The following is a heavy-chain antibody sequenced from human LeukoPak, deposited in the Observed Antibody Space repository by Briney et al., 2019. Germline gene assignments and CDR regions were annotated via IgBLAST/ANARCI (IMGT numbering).Heavy chain of an antibody. Sequence: ETLSLTCAVYGGSFSGYYWSWIRQPPGKGLVWVSRVNNDGSSTNYADSVKGRFTISRDNAKNTLYLQMNSLRAEDTAVYYCARETGPFDYWGQGTLVTVSS. D-gene: IGHD1-14*01. CDR1: GGSFSGYY. J-gene: IGHJ4*02. V-gene: IGHV3-74*01. CDR3: ARETGPFDY. CDR2: VNNDGSST.